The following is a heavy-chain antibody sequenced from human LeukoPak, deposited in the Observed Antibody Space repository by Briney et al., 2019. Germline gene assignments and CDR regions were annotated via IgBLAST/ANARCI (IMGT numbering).Heavy chain of an antibody. D-gene: IGHD1-26*01. J-gene: IGHJ4*02. CDR3: GGGGYLLDY. CDR2: ISYDGSNK. Sequence: GGSLRLSCAASGFTFSGYGIHWVRQTPGKGLEWVAVISYDGSNKYYADSVKGRFTISRDNAKNTVYLQMNSLRAEDTAVYYCGGGGYLLDYWGQGTLVTVSS. CDR1: GFTFSGYG. V-gene: IGHV3-30*03.